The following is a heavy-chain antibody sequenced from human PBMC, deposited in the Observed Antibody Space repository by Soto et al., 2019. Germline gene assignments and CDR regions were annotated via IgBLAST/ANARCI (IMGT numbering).Heavy chain of an antibody. CDR1: GFTFDDYA. Sequence: EVQLVESGGGLVQPGRSLRLSCAASGFTFDDYAMHWVRQAPGKGLEWVSGISWNSGSIGYADSVKGRFTISRDNAKNSLYLQMNSLRAEDTALYYCAKVKSLYCGGDCYFDSWGQGTLVTVSS. CDR3: AKVKSLYCGGDCYFDS. D-gene: IGHD2-21*02. CDR2: ISWNSGSI. V-gene: IGHV3-9*01. J-gene: IGHJ4*02.